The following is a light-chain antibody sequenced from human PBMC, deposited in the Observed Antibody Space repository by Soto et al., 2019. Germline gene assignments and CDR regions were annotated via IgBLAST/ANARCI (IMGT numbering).Light chain of an antibody. CDR1: QSVSSRN. CDR2: GAS. Sequence: EIVLTQSPGTLSLSPRERATLSCRASQSVSSRNLAWYQQKPGQAPRLLIYGASSRATGIPDRFSGSGSVTDFTLTINRLEPEDFAVYYCQQYSDLPYTFGQGTNLEVK. V-gene: IGKV3-20*01. CDR3: QQYSDLPYT. J-gene: IGKJ2*01.